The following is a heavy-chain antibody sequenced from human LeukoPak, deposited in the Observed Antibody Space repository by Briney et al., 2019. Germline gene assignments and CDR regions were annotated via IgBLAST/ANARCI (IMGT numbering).Heavy chain of an antibody. D-gene: IGHD4-17*01. Sequence: SETLSLTCAVYGGSLSIYFWSWIRQPPRQGLEWIGEITHSGRIHYNPSLKGRVTISRDTSKNQFSLRLSSVTAADTAVYYCAPIFGDYSDFDSWGQGTLVTVSS. J-gene: IGHJ4*01. CDR1: GGSLSIYF. V-gene: IGHV4-34*01. CDR3: APIFGDYSDFDS. CDR2: ITHSGRI.